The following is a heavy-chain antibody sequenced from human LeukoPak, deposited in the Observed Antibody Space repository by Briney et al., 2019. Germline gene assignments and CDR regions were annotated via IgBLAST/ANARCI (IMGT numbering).Heavy chain of an antibody. V-gene: IGHV4-61*02. D-gene: IGHD3-22*01. Sequence: SETLSLTCTVSGGSISSGSYYWSWIRQPAGKGLEWIGRIYTSGSTNYNPSLKSRVTISVDTSKNQFSLKLSSVTAADTAVYYCARAPDSSGEHDAFDIWGQGTMVTVSS. CDR1: GGSISSGSYY. J-gene: IGHJ3*02. CDR3: ARAPDSSGEHDAFDI. CDR2: IYTSGST.